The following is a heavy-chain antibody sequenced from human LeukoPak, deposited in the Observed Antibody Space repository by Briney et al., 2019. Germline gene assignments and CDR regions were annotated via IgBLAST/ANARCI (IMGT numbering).Heavy chain of an antibody. V-gene: IGHV4-39*01. CDR3: AMGPGARGY. Sequence: KPSETLSLTCTVSGGSISSSSYYWGWIRQPPGKGLERIGSIYYSGSTYYNPSLKSRVTISVDTSKNQFSLKLSSVTAADTAVYYCAMGPGARGYWGQGTLVTVSS. J-gene: IGHJ4*02. CDR2: IYYSGST. D-gene: IGHD1-26*01. CDR1: GGSISSSSYY.